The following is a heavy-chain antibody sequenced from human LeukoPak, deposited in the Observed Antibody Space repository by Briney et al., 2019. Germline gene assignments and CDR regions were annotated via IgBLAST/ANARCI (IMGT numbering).Heavy chain of an antibody. CDR3: ARGPHSSSWYYYYYYMDV. V-gene: IGHV1-8*03. D-gene: IGHD6-13*01. Sequence: GASVKVSCKASGYTFTSYDINWVRQATGQGLEWMGWMNPNSGNTGYAQKFQGRVTITRNTSISTAYMELSSLRSEDTAVYYCARGPHSSSWYYYYYYMDVWGKGTTVTVSS. CDR1: GYTFTSYD. J-gene: IGHJ6*03. CDR2: MNPNSGNT.